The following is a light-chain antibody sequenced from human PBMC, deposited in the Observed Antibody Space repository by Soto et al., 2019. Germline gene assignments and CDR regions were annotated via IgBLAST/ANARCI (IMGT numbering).Light chain of an antibody. CDR2: SNT. CDR3: AAWDDSLNRVV. J-gene: IGLJ2*01. CDR1: SSNIGSHT. V-gene: IGLV1-44*01. Sequence: QSVLTQPPSASGTPGQTIAISCSGGSSNIGSHTVNWYQQLPGTAPRLLIYSNTQRPSGIPDRFSGSKSGTSASLAISGLQSEYEGDYYCAAWDDSLNRVVFGGGTKVTLL.